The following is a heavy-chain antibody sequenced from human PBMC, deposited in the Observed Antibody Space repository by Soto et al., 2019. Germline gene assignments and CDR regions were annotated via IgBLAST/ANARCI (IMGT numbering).Heavy chain of an antibody. CDR2: NYYSGST. J-gene: IGHJ5*01. Sequence: SETLSLTCTVSDGSISSGDYYWSWLRQSPGKGLEWIGYNYYSGSTYYNPTLKSPVTISIDTSKNQFSLKLSSVTAADTAVYYCARERVPSYIHHTWFDSWGQGTLVTVSS. V-gene: IGHV4-30-4*01. CDR3: ARERVPSYIHHTWFDS. CDR1: DGSISSGDYY. D-gene: IGHD3-10*01.